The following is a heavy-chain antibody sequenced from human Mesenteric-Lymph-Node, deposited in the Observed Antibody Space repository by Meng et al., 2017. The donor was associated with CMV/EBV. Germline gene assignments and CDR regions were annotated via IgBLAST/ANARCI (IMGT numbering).Heavy chain of an antibody. CDR1: GFTFSASA. CDR3: AKTLYDTVPTAYYYGLDV. CDR2: ISGSGSST. D-gene: IGHD4-11*01. J-gene: IGHJ6*02. Sequence: GESLKISCATSGFTFSASAMSWVRQAPGEGLEWVSAISGSGSSTYYADSVKGRFTISRDNSDSTLFLQMNSLRPGDTAVYYCAKTLYDTVPTAYYYGLDVWGQGTTVTVSS. V-gene: IGHV3-23*01.